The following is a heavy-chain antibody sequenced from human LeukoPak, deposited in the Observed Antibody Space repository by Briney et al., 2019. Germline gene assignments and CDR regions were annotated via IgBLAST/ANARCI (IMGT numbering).Heavy chain of an antibody. J-gene: IGHJ4*02. D-gene: IGHD3-10*01. CDR2: IYYSGST. CDR3: ARRGLSGPFDY. CDR1: GGSISSYY. V-gene: IGHV4-59*08. Sequence: SETLSLTCPASGGSISSYYWSWIRQPPGKGLEWIGYIYYSGSTNYNPSLKSRVTISVDTSKNQFSLKLGSVTAADTAVYYCARRGLSGPFDYWGQGTLATVSS.